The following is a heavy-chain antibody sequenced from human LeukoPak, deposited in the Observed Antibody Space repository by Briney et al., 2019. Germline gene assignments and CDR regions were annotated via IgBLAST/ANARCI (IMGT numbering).Heavy chain of an antibody. CDR1: GYTSTNYG. V-gene: IGHV1-18*01. J-gene: IGHJ5*02. D-gene: IGHD5-24*01. Sequence: ASVKVSCRASGYTSTNYGISWVRQAPGQGLEWMGWISISKGNTIHGQKLLDRVTMTRDTSTSTVYMELSSLRSEDTAVYYCARDSVATISVEGYWFDPWGQGTLVTVSS. CDR3: ARDSVATISVEGYWFDP. CDR2: ISISKGNT.